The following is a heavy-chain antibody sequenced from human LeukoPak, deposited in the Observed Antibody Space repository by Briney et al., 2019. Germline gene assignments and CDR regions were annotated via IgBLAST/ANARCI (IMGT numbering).Heavy chain of an antibody. D-gene: IGHD2-2*02. J-gene: IGHJ2*01. Sequence: SETLSLTCAVYGGSFSGYYWSWIRQPPGKGLEWIREINHSGSTNYNPSLKSRVTISVDTSKNQFSLKLSSVTAADTAVYYCARDRRSEYLLLYLEVWYFDLWGPGTLVTVSS. CDR1: GGSFSGYY. CDR3: ARDRRSEYLLLYLEVWYFDL. CDR2: INHSGST. V-gene: IGHV4-34*01.